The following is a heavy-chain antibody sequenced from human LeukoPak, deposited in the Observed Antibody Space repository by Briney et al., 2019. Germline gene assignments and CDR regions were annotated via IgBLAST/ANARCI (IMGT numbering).Heavy chain of an antibody. Sequence: GSLRLSCAASGFTFNNYAMSWVRQAPGKGLEWVSAISGSDGSTYYADSVKGRFTISRDNSKNTLYLQMNSLSAEDTAVYYCEKDLGGSGDYRPYWGQGSVVTVSS. CDR3: EKDLGGSGDYRPY. CDR1: GFTFNNYA. V-gene: IGHV3-23*01. D-gene: IGHD2-21*02. CDR2: ISGSDGST. J-gene: IGHJ4*02.